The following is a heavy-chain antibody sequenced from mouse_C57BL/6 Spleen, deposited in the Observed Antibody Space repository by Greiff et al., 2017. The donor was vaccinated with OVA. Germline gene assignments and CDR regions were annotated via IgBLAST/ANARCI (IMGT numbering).Heavy chain of an antibody. J-gene: IGHJ4*01. V-gene: IGHV2-3*01. CDR1: GFSLTSYC. D-gene: IGHD1-3*01. CDR2: NWGDGSK. CDR3: AKRDNSYAMDY. Sequence: QVQLKQSGPGLVAPSQSLSITCTVSGFSLTSYCVSWVRQPPGKGLQWWGVNWGDGSKNYHSALISRLSISKDNSKSHVFLKLNSLHTDDTATYYCAKRDNSYAMDYWGQGTSVTVSA.